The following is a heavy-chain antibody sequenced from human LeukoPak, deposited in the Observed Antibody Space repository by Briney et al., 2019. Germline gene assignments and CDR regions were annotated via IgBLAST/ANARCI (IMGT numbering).Heavy chain of an antibody. Sequence: GGSLRLSCAASGFTFSTYSMHWVRQAPGKGLEYVSAISSNGGGTYYANSVKGRLTISRDNSKNTLYLQMGSLRAEDMAVYYCARVAVPATLNYYMDVWGKGTTVTVSS. V-gene: IGHV3-64*01. CDR1: GFTFSTYS. D-gene: IGHD2-2*01. J-gene: IGHJ6*03. CDR3: ARVAVPATLNYYMDV. CDR2: ISSNGGGT.